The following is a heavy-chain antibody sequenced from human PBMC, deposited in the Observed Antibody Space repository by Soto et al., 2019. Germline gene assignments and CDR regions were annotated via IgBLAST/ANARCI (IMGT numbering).Heavy chain of an antibody. CDR1: GGSFSGYY. D-gene: IGHD5-12*01. Sequence: SETLSLTCAVYGGSFSGYYWSWIRQPPGKGLEWIGYLYYSGITNYNPSLKSRVSTSLDPSKNQFSLKLTSVTAADTAVYYCASHRSGYAFQWGQGTLVTVSS. CDR3: ASHRSGYAFQ. J-gene: IGHJ4*02. V-gene: IGHV4-59*01. CDR2: LYYSGIT.